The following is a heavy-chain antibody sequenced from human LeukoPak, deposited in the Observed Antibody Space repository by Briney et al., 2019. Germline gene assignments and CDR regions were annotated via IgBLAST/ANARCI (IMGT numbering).Heavy chain of an antibody. CDR2: INHSGST. CDR3: ARGLRFDP. V-gene: IGHV4-34*01. CDR1: GGSFSGYY. D-gene: IGHD3-16*01. J-gene: IGHJ5*02. Sequence: SETLSLTCAVYGGSFSGYYWSWIRQPPGKGLEWIGEINHSGSTNYNPSLKSRVTISVDTSKNQFSLKLSSVTAADTAVYYCARGLRFDPWGQGTLVTVSS.